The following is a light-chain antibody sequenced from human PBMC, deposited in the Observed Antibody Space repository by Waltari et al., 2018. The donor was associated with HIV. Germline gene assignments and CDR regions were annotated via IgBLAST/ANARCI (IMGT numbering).Light chain of an antibody. V-gene: IGLV2-14*01. CDR3: SSYTSSSTLYV. CDR2: EVS. J-gene: IGLJ1*01. Sequence: QSALTQPASVSGSPGQSITISCTGTSSDVGGYNYVSWYQQPPGKAPKLIIYEVSNRPSGVSNRFSGSKSGNTASLTISGLQAEDEADYYCSSYTSSSTLYVFGTGTKVTVL. CDR1: SSDVGGYNY.